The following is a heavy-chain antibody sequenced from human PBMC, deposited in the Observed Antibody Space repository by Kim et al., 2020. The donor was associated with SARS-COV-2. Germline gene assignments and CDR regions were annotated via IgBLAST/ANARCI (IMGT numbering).Heavy chain of an antibody. V-gene: IGHV5-10-1*01. CDR3: ARLGKYYGSGGGLRYGMDV. D-gene: IGHD3-10*01. Sequence: GESLKISCKGSGYSFTSYWISWVRQMPGKGLEWMGRIDPSDSYTNYSPSFQDHVTISADKSISTAYLQWSSLKASDTAMYYCARLGKYYGSGGGLRYGMDVWGQGTTVTVSS. CDR1: GYSFTSYW. CDR2: IDPSDSYT. J-gene: IGHJ6*02.